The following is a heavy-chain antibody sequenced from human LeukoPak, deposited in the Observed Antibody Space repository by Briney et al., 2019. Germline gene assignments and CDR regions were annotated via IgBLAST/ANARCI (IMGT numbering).Heavy chain of an antibody. CDR1: GGSISSGGYY. V-gene: IGHV4-31*03. D-gene: IGHD4-23*01. Sequence: NPSQNLSLTCTVSGGSISSGGYYWSWIRQHPGKGLEWIGYIYYSGSTYYNPSLKSRVTISVDTSKNQFSLKLSSVTAADTAVYYCARASAVVTIGGEYYFDYWGQGTLVTVSS. CDR2: IYYSGST. J-gene: IGHJ4*02. CDR3: ARASAVVTIGGEYYFDY.